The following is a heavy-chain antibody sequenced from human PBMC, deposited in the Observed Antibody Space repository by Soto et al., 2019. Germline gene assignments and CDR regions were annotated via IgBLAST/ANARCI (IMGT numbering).Heavy chain of an antibody. CDR1: GYSISSGYY. J-gene: IGHJ4*02. D-gene: IGHD6-13*01. CDR3: ACSSSWYRFDY. V-gene: IGHV4-38-2*01. CDR2: IYHSGST. Sequence: SETLSLTCAVSGYSISSGYYWGWIRQPPGKGLEWIGSIYHSGSTYYNPSLKGRVTISVDTSKNQFSLKLSSVTAADTAVYYCACSSSWYRFDYWGQGTLVTVSS.